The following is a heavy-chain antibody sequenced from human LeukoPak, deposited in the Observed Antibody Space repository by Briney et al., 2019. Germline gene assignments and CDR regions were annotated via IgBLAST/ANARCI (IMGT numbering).Heavy chain of an antibody. J-gene: IGHJ4*02. D-gene: IGHD2-8*01. CDR1: GFTFDDYA. V-gene: IGHV3-9*01. CDR3: ARALGDCTNGVCQFWYSSGWYDY. CDR2: ISWNSGSI. Sequence: PGGSLRLSCAASGFTFDDYAMHWVRQAPGKGLEWVSGISWNSGSIGYADSVKGRFTISRDNAKNSLYLQMNSLRADDTAVYYCARALGDCTNGVCQFWYSSGWYDYWGQGTLVTVSS.